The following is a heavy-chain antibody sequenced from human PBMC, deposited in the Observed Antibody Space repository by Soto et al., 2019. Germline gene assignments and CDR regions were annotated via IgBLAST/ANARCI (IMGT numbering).Heavy chain of an antibody. CDR1: GFTFSSYW. D-gene: IGHD6-19*01. Sequence: GGSLRLSCAASGFTFSSYWMHWVRQAPGKGLVWVSRINSDGSSTNYADSVKGRFTISTDNAKNTLYLQMNSLRAEDTAVYYCARGKRQWLVRTSYYYGMDVWGQGTTVTVSS. CDR2: INSDGSST. CDR3: ARGKRQWLVRTSYYYGMDV. J-gene: IGHJ6*02. V-gene: IGHV3-74*01.